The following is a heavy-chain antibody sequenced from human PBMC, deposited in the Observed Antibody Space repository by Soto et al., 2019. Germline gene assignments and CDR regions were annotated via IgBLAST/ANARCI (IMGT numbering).Heavy chain of an antibody. CDR3: AASYGSGYRAFDY. V-gene: IGHV1-69*08. D-gene: IGHD3-10*01. J-gene: IGHJ4*02. CDR1: GDTFSFYT. Sequence: ASVKVSCKASGDTFSFYTINWVRQAPGLGLEWMGRVNPIVSTSNYAQKFQGRVTITADKSTNTAYMQLSSLRSEDTAIYYCAASYGSGYRAFDYWGQGALVTVSS. CDR2: VNPIVSTS.